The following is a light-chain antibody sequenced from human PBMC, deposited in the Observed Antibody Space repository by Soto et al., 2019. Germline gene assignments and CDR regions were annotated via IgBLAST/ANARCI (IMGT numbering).Light chain of an antibody. CDR2: GAS. Sequence: EIVLTQYPGTLSLSPGERATLSCRASQSVSSSYLAWYQQKPGQAPRLLIYGASSRATGIPDRFSGSGSGTDFTLTVSRLEPEDFAVYYCQQYGSSPPRITFGQGTRLEIK. CDR1: QSVSSSY. CDR3: QQYGSSPPRIT. V-gene: IGKV3-20*01. J-gene: IGKJ5*01.